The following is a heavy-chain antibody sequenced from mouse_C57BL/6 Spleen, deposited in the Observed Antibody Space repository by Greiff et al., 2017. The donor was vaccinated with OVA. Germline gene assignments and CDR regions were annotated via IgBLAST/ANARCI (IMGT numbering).Heavy chain of an antibody. CDR3: ARYYDGYYGAMDY. V-gene: IGHV14-3*01. J-gene: IGHJ4*01. Sequence: VQLQQSVAELVRPGASVKLSCTASGFNIKNTYMHWVKQRPEQGLEWIGRIDPANGNTKYAPKFQGKATITADTSSNTAYMQLSSLTSEDSAVYYCARYYDGYYGAMDYWGQGTSVTVSS. CDR2: IDPANGNT. CDR1: GFNIKNTY. D-gene: IGHD2-3*01.